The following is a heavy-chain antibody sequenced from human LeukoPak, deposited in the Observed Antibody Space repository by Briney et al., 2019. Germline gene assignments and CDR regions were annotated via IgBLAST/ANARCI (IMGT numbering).Heavy chain of an antibody. J-gene: IGHJ3*02. V-gene: IGHV1-2*02. CDR1: GYTFTGYS. CDR3: ARDRGSHFSDAFDI. D-gene: IGHD1-26*01. CDR2: INPNSGGT. Sequence: SVKVSCKASGYTFTGYSMHWGREAPGQGLEWMGWINPNSGGTNYAQKFQGRVTMTRDTSISTAYMELSRLRSDDTAVYYCARDRGSHFSDAFDIWGQGTMVTVSS.